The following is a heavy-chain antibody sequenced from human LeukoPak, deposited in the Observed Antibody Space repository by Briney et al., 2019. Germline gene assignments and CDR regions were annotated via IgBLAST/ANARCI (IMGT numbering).Heavy chain of an antibody. Sequence: ASVKVSCKASGYTFTSSGISWVRQAPGQGLEWMGWISAYNGNTHYAQKLQGRVTMTTDTSTSTAYMELRSLRSDDTAVYYCARELDSSGYYYNFDSWGQGTLVTVSS. CDR1: GYTFTSSG. J-gene: IGHJ4*02. V-gene: IGHV1-18*01. CDR3: ARELDSSGYYYNFDS. D-gene: IGHD3-22*01. CDR2: ISAYNGNT.